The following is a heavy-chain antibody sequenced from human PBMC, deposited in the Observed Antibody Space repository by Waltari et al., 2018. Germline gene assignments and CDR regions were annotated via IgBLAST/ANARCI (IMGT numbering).Heavy chain of an antibody. CDR2: ISSSSSYI. CDR3: ARGQAAGYFDY. D-gene: IGHD6-13*01. Sequence: EVQLVESGGGLVKPGGSLRHSCAASGFTFSSHSMNRVRQAPGKGLEWVSSISSSSSYIYYADSVKGRFTISRDNAKNSLYLQMNSLRAEDTAVYYCARGQAAGYFDYWGQGTLVTVSS. J-gene: IGHJ4*02. V-gene: IGHV3-21*01. CDR1: GFTFSSHS.